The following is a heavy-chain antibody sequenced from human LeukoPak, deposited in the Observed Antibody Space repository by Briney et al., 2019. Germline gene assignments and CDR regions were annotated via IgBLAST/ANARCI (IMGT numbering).Heavy chain of an antibody. CDR1: GFAVNTNY. CDR2: IYSAGTT. V-gene: IGHV3-53*01. D-gene: IGHD3-22*01. J-gene: IGHJ4*02. CDR3: AGDNYYDRSAYPDF. Sequence: GGSLRLSCAASGFAVNTNYMSWVRQAPGKGLEWVSLIYSAGTTYYADSVKGRFTISRDNSKNTLCLQMNSLRAEDTAVYYCAGDNYYDRSAYPDFWGQGTLVTVSS.